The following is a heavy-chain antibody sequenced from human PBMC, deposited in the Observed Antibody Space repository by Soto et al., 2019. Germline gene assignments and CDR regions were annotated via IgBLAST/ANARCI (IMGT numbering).Heavy chain of an antibody. D-gene: IGHD6-19*01. Sequence: GGSLRLSCAASGFTFSNAWMSWVRQAPGKGLEWVGRIKSKTDGGTTDYAAPVKGRFTISRDDSKNTLYLQMNSLKTEDTAVYYCTISSGWGFYNYFYMDVWGKGTTVTVSS. CDR1: GFTFSNAW. CDR2: IKSKTDGGTT. CDR3: TISSGWGFYNYFYMDV. J-gene: IGHJ6*03. V-gene: IGHV3-15*01.